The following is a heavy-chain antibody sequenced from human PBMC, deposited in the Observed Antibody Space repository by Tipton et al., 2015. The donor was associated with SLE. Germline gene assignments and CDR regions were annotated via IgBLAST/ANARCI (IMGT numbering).Heavy chain of an antibody. D-gene: IGHD3-10*01. CDR2: IYHRGST. CDR3: ATDFHAFGELGWYFDV. J-gene: IGHJ2*01. Sequence: GLVKPSETLSLTCTVSGDSITSYYWSWLRQPPGKGLEWIGFIYHRGSTHYNPSLKSRVTLSLDTSKSQFSLRLSSVTAADTAVYYCATDFHAFGELGWYFDVWGRGTLVTVSS. CDR1: GDSITSYY. V-gene: IGHV4-59*01.